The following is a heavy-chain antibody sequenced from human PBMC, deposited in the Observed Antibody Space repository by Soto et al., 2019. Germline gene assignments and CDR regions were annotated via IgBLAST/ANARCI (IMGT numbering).Heavy chain of an antibody. J-gene: IGHJ6*02. D-gene: IGHD3-3*01. CDR1: GFTFSNYG. CDR2: ISYDGGNK. V-gene: IGHV3-30*19. CDR3: ARTWAYDFWSGSPDAMDV. Sequence: PGGSLRLSCAASGFTFSNYGMHWVRQAPGKGLEWVAVISYDGGNKYYADSVKGRFTISRDNSKNTLYLQMNSLRAEDTAVYYCARTWAYDFWSGSPDAMDVWGQGTTVTVSS.